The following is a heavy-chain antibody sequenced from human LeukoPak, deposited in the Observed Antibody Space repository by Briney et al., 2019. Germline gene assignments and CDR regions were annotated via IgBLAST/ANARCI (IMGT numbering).Heavy chain of an antibody. CDR1: GGSISSYF. CDR3: ARIDRAVAGTIDY. J-gene: IGHJ4*02. D-gene: IGHD6-19*01. V-gene: IGHV4-59*08. Sequence: PSETLSLTCTVSGGSISSYFWGWIRQPPGKGLEWIGYIYYSGSTNYNPSLKSRVTMSVDTSKNQFSLKLSSVTAADTAVYYCARIDRAVAGTIDYWGRGTLVTVSS. CDR2: IYYSGST.